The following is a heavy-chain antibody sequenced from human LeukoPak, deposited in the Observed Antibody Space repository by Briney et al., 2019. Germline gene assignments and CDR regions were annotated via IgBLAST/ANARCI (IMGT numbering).Heavy chain of an antibody. V-gene: IGHV4-59*01. J-gene: IGHJ4*02. CDR2: IYYSGST. D-gene: IGHD3-3*01. CDR1: GGSISSYY. CDR3: ARAPGGDFWSGYLYYFDY. Sequence: SETLSLTRTVSGGSISSYYWSWIRQPPGKGLEWIGYIYYSGSTNYNPSLKSRVTISVDTSKNQFSLKLSSVTAADTAVYYCARAPGGDFWSGYLYYFDYWGQGTLVTVSS.